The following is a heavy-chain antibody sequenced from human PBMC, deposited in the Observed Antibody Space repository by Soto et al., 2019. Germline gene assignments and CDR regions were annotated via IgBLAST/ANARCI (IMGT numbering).Heavy chain of an antibody. CDR1: GGTFSSYA. J-gene: IGHJ6*02. D-gene: IGHD5-18*01. Sequence: SVKVSCKASGGTFSSYAISWVRQAPGQGLEWMGGIIPIFGTANYAQKFQGRVTITADESTSTAYMELSSLRSEDTAVYYCARGVGDNSYGKIEDYYYGMDVWGQGTTVTVSS. V-gene: IGHV1-69*13. CDR2: IIPIFGTA. CDR3: ARGVGDNSYGKIEDYYYGMDV.